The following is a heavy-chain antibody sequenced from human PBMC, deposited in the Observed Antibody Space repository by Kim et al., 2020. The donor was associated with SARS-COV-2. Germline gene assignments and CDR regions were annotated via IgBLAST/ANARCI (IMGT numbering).Heavy chain of an antibody. Sequence: SETLSLTCTVSGGSISSSSYYWGWIRQPPGKGLEWIGSIYYSGSTYYNPSLKSRVTISVDTSKNQFSLKLSSVTAADTAVYYCARDGQSSSWFWGGTRPNYGMDVWGQGTTVTVSS. CDR3: ARDGQSSSWFWGGTRPNYGMDV. D-gene: IGHD6-13*01. CDR1: GGSISSSSYY. J-gene: IGHJ6*02. CDR2: IYYSGST. V-gene: IGHV4-39*07.